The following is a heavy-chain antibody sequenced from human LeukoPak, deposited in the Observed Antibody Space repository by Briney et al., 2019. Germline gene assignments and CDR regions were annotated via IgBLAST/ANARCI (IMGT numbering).Heavy chain of an antibody. CDR3: AKYCSGGSCYSEDS. CDR2: MQNDGSNT. D-gene: IGHD2-15*01. V-gene: IGHV3-30*02. Sequence: GGSLRLSCAASGFTFSDYGMNWVRQTPGKGLEWLAFMQNDGSNTFYADSVKGRFTISRDNSKNTLYLQMNSLRAEDTAVYYCAKYCSGGSCYSEDSWGQGTLVTVSS. CDR1: GFTFSDYG. J-gene: IGHJ4*02.